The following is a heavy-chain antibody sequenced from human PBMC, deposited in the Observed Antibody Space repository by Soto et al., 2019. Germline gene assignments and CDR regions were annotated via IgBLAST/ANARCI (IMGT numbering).Heavy chain of an antibody. V-gene: IGHV4-31*01. D-gene: IGHD3-10*01. CDR3: GRDMGWTGFDP. CDR2: IYYSGRT. CDR1: GGSISSGGYY. J-gene: IGHJ5*02. Sequence: QVQLQESGPGLVKTSQTLSLTCTVSGGSISSGGYYWSWIRQHPGKGLEWIGYIYYSGRTNYNPSHKYKITISVDTSNNQFSLTLSYLCAADTAGYYCGRDMGWTGFDPWGQGTLVTVSS.